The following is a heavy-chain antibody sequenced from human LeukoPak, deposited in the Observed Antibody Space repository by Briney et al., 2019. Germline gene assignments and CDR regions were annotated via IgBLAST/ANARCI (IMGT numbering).Heavy chain of an antibody. CDR2: IYYSESA. CDR3: ARKRSFDL. D-gene: IGHD3-9*01. J-gene: IGHJ4*02. Sequence: SETLSLTCTVSGDSVSNYYWSWTRQPPGKRLEWIGCIYYSESATYNPSLKSRATISLDTSKNQFFLKLSSVTAADTAVYYCARKRSFDLWGQGTLVTVSS. CDR1: GDSVSNYY. V-gene: IGHV4-59*02.